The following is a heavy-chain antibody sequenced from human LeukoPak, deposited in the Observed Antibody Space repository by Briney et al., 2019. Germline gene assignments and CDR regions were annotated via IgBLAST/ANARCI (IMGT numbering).Heavy chain of an antibody. J-gene: IGHJ6*02. CDR3: ALIAAAGTFCGMDV. CDR1: GGSFSGYY. D-gene: IGHD6-13*01. V-gene: IGHV4-34*01. CDR2: INHSGST. Sequence: SETLSLTCAVYGGSFSGYYWSWIRQPLGKGLEWIGEINHSGSTNYNPSLKSRVTISVDTSKNQFSLTLSSVTAADTAVYYCALIAAAGTFCGMDVWGQGTTVTVSS.